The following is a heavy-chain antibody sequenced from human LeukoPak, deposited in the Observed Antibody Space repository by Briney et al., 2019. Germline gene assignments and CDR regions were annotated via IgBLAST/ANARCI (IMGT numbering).Heavy chain of an antibody. D-gene: IGHD4-17*01. V-gene: IGHV4-59*08. CDR2: MYSRGST. Sequence: PSETLSLTCSVSGGSISSYSWSWIRQPPGKGLEWIGYMYSRGSTNDNPSLKSRVTISRDTSKNQLSLRVSSVTPPYTAMYYCARHYLYGDPPAFDFWGQGTMVTVSS. CDR3: ARHYLYGDPPAFDF. J-gene: IGHJ3*01. CDR1: GGSISSYS.